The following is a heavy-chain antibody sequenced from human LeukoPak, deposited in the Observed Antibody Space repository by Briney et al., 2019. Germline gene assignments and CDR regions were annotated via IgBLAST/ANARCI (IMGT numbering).Heavy chain of an antibody. CDR2: INPNSGGT. CDR1: GYTFTGYY. V-gene: IGHV1-2*02. J-gene: IGHJ4*02. D-gene: IGHD3-16*01. Sequence: GASVKVSCKASGYTFTGYYTHWVRQAPGQGLEWMGWINPNSGGTNYAQKFQGRVTMTRDTSISTAYMELSRLRSDDTAVYYCARPLGSQGSYPLYNYWGQGTLVTVSS. CDR3: ARPLGSQGSYPLYNY.